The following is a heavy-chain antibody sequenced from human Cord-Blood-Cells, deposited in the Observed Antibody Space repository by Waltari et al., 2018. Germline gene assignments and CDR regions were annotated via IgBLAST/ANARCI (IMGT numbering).Heavy chain of an antibody. CDR2: IIPSFGTA. J-gene: IGHJ4*02. CDR3: ARVKRYYDFWSGYSSLDY. D-gene: IGHD3-3*01. Sequence: QVQLVQSGAEVKKPGSSVKVSCKASGGTFSSYALSWVRPAPGQGLEWMGGIIPSFGTANYAQKFQGRVTITADESTSTAYMELSSLRSEDTAVYYCARVKRYYDFWSGYSSLDYWGQGTLVTVSS. CDR1: GGTFSSYA. V-gene: IGHV1-69*01.